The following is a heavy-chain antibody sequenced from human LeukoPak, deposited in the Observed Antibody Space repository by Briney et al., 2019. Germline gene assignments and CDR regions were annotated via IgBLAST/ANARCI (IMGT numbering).Heavy chain of an antibody. V-gene: IGHV5-51*01. J-gene: IGHJ3*02. CDR2: IYPGDSDT. CDR3: AGLRANDAFDI. CDR1: GYSFTSNW. Sequence: GESLKISCKGSGYSFTSNWIGWVRQMPGEGLEWMGIIYPGDSDTRYSPSFQGQVTISADKSISTAYLQWSSLKASDTAMYYCAGLRANDAFDIWGQGTMVTVSS. D-gene: IGHD3-16*01.